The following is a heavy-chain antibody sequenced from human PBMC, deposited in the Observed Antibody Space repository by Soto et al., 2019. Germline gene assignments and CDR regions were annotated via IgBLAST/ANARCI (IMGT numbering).Heavy chain of an antibody. CDR1: GFTFSSYA. V-gene: IGHV3-23*01. Sequence: EVQLLESGGGLVQPGGSLRLSCAASGFTFSSYAMSWVRQAPGKGLEWVSAISGSGGSTYYADSVKGRFTISRDNSKNKLYLQMNSLRAEDTAVYYCAKVSAGNYYYGMDVWGQGTTVTVSS. D-gene: IGHD6-13*01. CDR3: AKVSAGNYYYGMDV. CDR2: ISGSGGST. J-gene: IGHJ6*02.